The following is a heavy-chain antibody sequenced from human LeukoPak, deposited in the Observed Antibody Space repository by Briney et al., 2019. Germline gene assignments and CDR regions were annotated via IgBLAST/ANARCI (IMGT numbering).Heavy chain of an antibody. Sequence: PGGSLRLSCGASGFTFITYAMSWVRQAPGKGMESVAIIAYDGGNEWYADSVKGRFTVSRDNSKNTVYLQINSLRAEDTALYYCARDRDGYNFPAYWGQGTLVTVSS. CDR1: GFTFITYA. CDR2: IAYDGGNE. V-gene: IGHV3-30-3*01. CDR3: ARDRDGYNFPAY. J-gene: IGHJ4*02. D-gene: IGHD5-24*01.